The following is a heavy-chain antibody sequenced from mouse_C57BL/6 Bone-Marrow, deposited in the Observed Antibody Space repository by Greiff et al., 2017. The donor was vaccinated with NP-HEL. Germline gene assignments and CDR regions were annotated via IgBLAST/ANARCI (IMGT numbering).Heavy chain of an antibody. Sequence: QVQLQQPGAELVRPGSSVKLSCKASGYTFTSYWMDWVKQRPGQGLEWIGNIYPSDSETHYNQKFKDKATLTVDKSSSTAYMQLSSLTSEDSAVYYCARIYYDYDEDYCAMDYWGQGTSVTVSS. V-gene: IGHV1-61*01. J-gene: IGHJ4*01. CDR1: GYTFTSYW. CDR2: IYPSDSET. D-gene: IGHD2-4*01. CDR3: ARIYYDYDEDYCAMDY.